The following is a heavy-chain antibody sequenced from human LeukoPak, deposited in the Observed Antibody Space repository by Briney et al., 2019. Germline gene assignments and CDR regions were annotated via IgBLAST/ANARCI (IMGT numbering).Heavy chain of an antibody. CDR1: GITLSNYG. Sequence: GGSLRLSCAVSGITLSNYGMSWVRQAPGKGLEWISYITASSTTIYYADSVKGRFTISRDNAKNSLYLQMNGLRGEDTAVYYCAKGPGARGHFNWFDPWGQGTLVTVSS. CDR3: AKGPGARGHFNWFDP. J-gene: IGHJ5*02. D-gene: IGHD5-12*01. CDR2: ITASSTTI. V-gene: IGHV3-48*04.